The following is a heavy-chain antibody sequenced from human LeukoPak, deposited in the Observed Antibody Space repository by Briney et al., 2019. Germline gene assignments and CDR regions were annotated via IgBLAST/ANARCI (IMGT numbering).Heavy chain of an antibody. V-gene: IGHV3-74*01. CDR3: ARVPMVRGAFDY. CDR1: GFTFSSFW. CDR2: INSDGSST. J-gene: IGHJ4*02. Sequence: GGSLRLSCAASGFTFSSFWMHWVRQAPGKGLVWVSRINSDGSSTSYADSVKGRFTISRDNAKNTLYLQMNSLRAEDTAAYYCARVPMVRGAFDYWGQGTLVTVSS. D-gene: IGHD3-10*01.